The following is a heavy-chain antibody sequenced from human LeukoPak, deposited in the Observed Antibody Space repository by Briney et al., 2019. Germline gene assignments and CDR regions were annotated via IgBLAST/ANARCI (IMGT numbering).Heavy chain of an antibody. CDR1: GFTFSSYW. Sequence: GGSLRLSCAASGFTFSSYWMSWVRQAPGKGLEWVANIKQDGSEKYYVDSVKGRFTISRDNAKNSLYLQMNSLRAEDTAVNYGARGRKYCSGGSCTTPRLYFDYWGQGTLVTVSS. CDR2: IKQDGSEK. CDR3: ARGRKYCSGGSCTTPRLYFDY. D-gene: IGHD2-15*01. V-gene: IGHV3-7*03. J-gene: IGHJ4*02.